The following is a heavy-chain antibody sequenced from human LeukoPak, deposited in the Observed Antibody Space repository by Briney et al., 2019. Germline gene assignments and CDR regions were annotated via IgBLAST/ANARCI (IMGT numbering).Heavy chain of an antibody. CDR2: INWNGGST. Sequence: PGGSLRLSCAASGFTFSSYAMSWVRQAPGKGLEWVSGINWNGGSTGYADSVKGRFTISRDNAKNSLYLQMNSLRAEDTALYHCARGTYYYDSSGDPGAFDIWGQGTMVTVSS. V-gene: IGHV3-20*01. D-gene: IGHD3-22*01. CDR3: ARGTYYYDSSGDPGAFDI. CDR1: GFTFSSYA. J-gene: IGHJ3*02.